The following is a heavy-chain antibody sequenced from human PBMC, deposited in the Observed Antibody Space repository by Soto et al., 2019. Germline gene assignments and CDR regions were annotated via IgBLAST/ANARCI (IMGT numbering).Heavy chain of an antibody. CDR3: ARVVGGYYYGMDV. Sequence: SETLSLTCAVYGGSFSGYYWNWLRHPPGKGLEWIGEIYHSGSTNYNPSLKSRVTISVDKSKNQFSLKLSSVTAADTAVYYCARVVGGYYYGMDVWGQGTTVTVSS. J-gene: IGHJ6*02. D-gene: IGHD2-2*01. CDR1: GGSFSGYY. V-gene: IGHV4-34*01. CDR2: IYHSGST.